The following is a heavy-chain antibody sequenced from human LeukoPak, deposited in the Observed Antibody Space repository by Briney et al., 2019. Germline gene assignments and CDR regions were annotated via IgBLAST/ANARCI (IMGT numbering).Heavy chain of an antibody. CDR3: GGAAPGGGGGDDLDY. CDR2: IYNSGSP. Sequence: SETLSLTCTVSGASITVYFWSWIRQPAGKRLEWIGRIYNSGSPNYNPSLESRATMSVDTSKNQFSLKLNSVTAADTAVYYCGGAAPGGGGGDDLDYGGKGPLVPVSS. CDR1: GASITVYF. V-gene: IGHV4-4*07. D-gene: IGHD3-3*01. J-gene: IGHJ4*02.